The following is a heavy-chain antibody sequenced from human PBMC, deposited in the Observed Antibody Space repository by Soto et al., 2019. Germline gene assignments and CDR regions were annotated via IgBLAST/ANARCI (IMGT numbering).Heavy chain of an antibody. D-gene: IGHD6-13*01. V-gene: IGHV1-69*01. CDR3: AAFSVYSSSWYGYYGMDV. CDR2: IIPIFGTA. J-gene: IGHJ6*02. Sequence: QVQLVQSGAEVKKPGSSVKVSCKASGGTFSSYAISWVRQAPGQGLEWMGGIIPIFGTANYAQKFQGRVTITADECTRTAYMELSSLRSEDTAVYYCAAFSVYSSSWYGYYGMDVCVQGTTVTVS. CDR1: GGTFSSYA.